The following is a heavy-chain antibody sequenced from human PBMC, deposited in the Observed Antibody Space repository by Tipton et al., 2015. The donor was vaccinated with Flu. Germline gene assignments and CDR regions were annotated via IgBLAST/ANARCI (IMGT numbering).Heavy chain of an antibody. J-gene: IGHJ6*02. CDR2: IRYDGSNK. CDR1: GFTFSSYG. CDR3: AKEEGYCSSTSCQITYYYYGMDV. D-gene: IGHD2-2*01. V-gene: IGHV3-30*02. Sequence: GSLRLSCAASGFTFSSYGMHWVRQAPGKGLEWVAFIRYDGSNKYYADSVKGRFTISRDNSKNTLYPQMNSLRAEDTAVYYCAKEEGYCSSTSCQITYYYYGMDVWGQGTTVTVSS.